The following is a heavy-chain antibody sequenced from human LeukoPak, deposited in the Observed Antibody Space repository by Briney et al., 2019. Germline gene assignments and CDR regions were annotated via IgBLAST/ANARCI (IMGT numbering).Heavy chain of an antibody. J-gene: IGHJ3*02. Sequence: GGSLRLSCAASGFTFSSYWLSWVRQAPKKGLEWVANIKQDGSEKYYVDSVKGRFTISRDNAKNSLYLQMNSLRAEDTAVYYCARVLSVLLWFGESDAFDIRGQGTMVTVSS. CDR1: GFTFSSYW. CDR2: IKQDGSEK. D-gene: IGHD3-10*01. V-gene: IGHV3-7*01. CDR3: ARVLSVLLWFGESDAFDI.